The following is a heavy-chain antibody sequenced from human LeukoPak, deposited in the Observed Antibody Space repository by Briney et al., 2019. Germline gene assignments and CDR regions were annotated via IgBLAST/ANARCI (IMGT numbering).Heavy chain of an antibody. CDR3: ARVYYYGSGSYP. J-gene: IGHJ4*02. CDR1: GYTFTSNY. D-gene: IGHD3-10*01. V-gene: IGHV1-46*01. Sequence: ASVKVSCKAFGYTFTSNYMHWVRQAPGQGPEWMGVISPSGGSTTYAQKFQGRVTLTRDMSTSTDYLEPSSLRSEDTAVYYCARVYYYGSGSYPWGQGTLVTVSS. CDR2: ISPSGGST.